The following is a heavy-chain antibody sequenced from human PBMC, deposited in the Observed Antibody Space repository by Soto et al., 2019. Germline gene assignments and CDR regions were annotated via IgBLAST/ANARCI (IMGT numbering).Heavy chain of an antibody. CDR3: ARAKLLGYSSSAIDY. V-gene: IGHV4-59*01. J-gene: IGHJ4*02. Sequence: SETLSLTCTVSGGSISSYYWSWIRQPPGKGLEWIGYIYYSGSTNYNPSLKSRVTISVDTSKNQFSLKLSSVTAADTAVYYCARAKLLGYSSSAIDYWGQGTLVTVSS. D-gene: IGHD6-13*01. CDR1: GGSISSYY. CDR2: IYYSGST.